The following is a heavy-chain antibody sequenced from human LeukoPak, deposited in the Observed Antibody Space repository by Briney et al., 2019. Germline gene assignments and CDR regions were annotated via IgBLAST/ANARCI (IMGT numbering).Heavy chain of an antibody. V-gene: IGHV3-48*04. CDR3: ARDSSGSYLLFDY. CDR1: GFTFSSYS. D-gene: IGHD1-26*01. CDR2: ISSSSSTI. Sequence: GGSLRLSCAASGFTFSSYSMNWVRQAPGKGLEWVSYISSSSSTIYYADSVKGRFTISRDNAKNSLYLQMNSLRAEDTAVYYCARDSSGSYLLFDYWGQGTLVTVSS. J-gene: IGHJ4*02.